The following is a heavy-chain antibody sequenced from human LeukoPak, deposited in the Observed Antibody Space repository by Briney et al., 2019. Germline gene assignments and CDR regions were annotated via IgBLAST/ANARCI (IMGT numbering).Heavy chain of an antibody. Sequence: SETLSLTCTVSGGSISGYYWSWIRQPPGKGLEWIGEINHSGSTNYNPSLKSRVTISVDTSKNQFSLKLSSVTAADTAVYYCARYMVRGVITNWGFDYWGQGTLVTVSS. D-gene: IGHD3-10*01. V-gene: IGHV4-34*01. CDR1: GGSISGYY. CDR3: ARYMVRGVITNWGFDY. CDR2: INHSGST. J-gene: IGHJ4*02.